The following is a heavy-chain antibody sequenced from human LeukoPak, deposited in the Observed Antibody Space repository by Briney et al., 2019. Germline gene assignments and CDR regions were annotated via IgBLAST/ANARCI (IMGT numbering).Heavy chain of an antibody. CDR3: ARGGYGEYYFDY. Sequence: GGSLRLSCAASGFTFSSYSMNWVRQAPGKGLEWVSSISSSSYIYYADSVKGRFTISRDNAKNSLYLQMNSLRAEDTAVYYCARGGYGEYYFDYWGQGTLVTVSS. V-gene: IGHV3-21*01. J-gene: IGHJ4*02. D-gene: IGHD4-17*01. CDR1: GFTFSSYS. CDR2: ISSSSYI.